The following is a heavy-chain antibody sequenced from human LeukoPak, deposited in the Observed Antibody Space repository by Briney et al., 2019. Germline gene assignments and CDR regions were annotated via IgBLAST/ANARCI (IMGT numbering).Heavy chain of an antibody. CDR3: VSLFWGSYPYYFDY. V-gene: IGHV4-39*01. CDR2: IYYSGST. D-gene: IGHD3-16*02. Sequence: PSETLSLTCTVSGGSISSSSYYWGWIRQPPGKGLEWIGSIYYSGSTYYNPSLKSRVTISVDTSKNQFSLKLCSVTAADTAVYYCVSLFWGSYPYYFDYWGQGTLVTVSS. J-gene: IGHJ4*02. CDR1: GGSISSSSYY.